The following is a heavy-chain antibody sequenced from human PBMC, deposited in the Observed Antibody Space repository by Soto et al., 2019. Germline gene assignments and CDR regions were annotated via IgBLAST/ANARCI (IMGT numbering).Heavy chain of an antibody. D-gene: IGHD6-13*01. V-gene: IGHV3-30-3*01. CDR2: VSFDGSNK. CDR3: ARDQTGLTKAGGGRIDG. J-gene: IGHJ4*02. Sequence: QVQLVESGGGVVQPGRSLRLSCAASGFTFSTHAMHWVRQAPGKGLECVAIVSFDGSNKYYADSVKGRITISRDNSKNTLYLQMSGLTTEDTTFYYCARDQTGLTKAGGGRIDGWGQGTMVTVSS. CDR1: GFTFSTHA.